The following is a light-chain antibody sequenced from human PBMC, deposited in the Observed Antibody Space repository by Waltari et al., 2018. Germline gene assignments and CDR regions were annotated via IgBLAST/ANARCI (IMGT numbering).Light chain of an antibody. CDR2: YDS. CDR3: QVWDSYRHHYV. CDR1: NIETKS. Sequence: YVLTQPPSVSVAPGKTATITCGEDNIETKSVHWYQQKPGQAPILIMFYDSERPSGIPERFSGSNSGNPATLTISRVEAGDEADYCCQVWDSYRHHYVFGTGTKVTVL. J-gene: IGLJ1*01. V-gene: IGLV3-21*04.